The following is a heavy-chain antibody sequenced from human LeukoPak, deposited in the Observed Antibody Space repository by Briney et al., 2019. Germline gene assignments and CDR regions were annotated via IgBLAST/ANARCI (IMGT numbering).Heavy chain of an antibody. J-gene: IGHJ4*02. CDR3: AKDREWGIRDIAVAGANYFDY. CDR2: ISGSGGST. D-gene: IGHD6-19*01. CDR1: GFTFSNYW. Sequence: GGSLRLSCVASGFTFSNYWLTWVRQAPGKGLEWVSAISGSGGSTYYADSVKGRFTISRDNSKNTLYLQMNSLRAEDTAVYYCAKDREWGIRDIAVAGANYFDYWGQGTLVTVSS. V-gene: IGHV3-23*01.